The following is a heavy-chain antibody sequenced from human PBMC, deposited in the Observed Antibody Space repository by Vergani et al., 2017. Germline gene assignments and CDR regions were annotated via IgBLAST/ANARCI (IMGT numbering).Heavy chain of an antibody. D-gene: IGHD4-17*01. J-gene: IGHJ4*02. CDR1: GFTFSSYG. CDR2: ISYDGSNK. V-gene: IGHV3-30*03. CDR3: ARGGKDYGDYEVDY. Sequence: QVQLVESGGGVVQPGRSLRLSCAASGFTFSSYGMHWVRQAPGKGLEWVAVISYDGSNKYYADSVKGRFTISRDNSKNTLYLQMNSLRAEDTAVYYCARGGKDYGDYEVDYWGQGTLVTVSS.